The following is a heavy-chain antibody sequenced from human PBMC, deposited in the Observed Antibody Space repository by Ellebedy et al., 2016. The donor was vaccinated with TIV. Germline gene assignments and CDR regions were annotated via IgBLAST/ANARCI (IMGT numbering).Heavy chain of an antibody. Sequence: GESLKIPCAASGFPFSRFAMSWVRQAPGKRLEWVSSISGSGDSTYYADSVNGRFTISSDTSKNTLYLQMSSLRAVDTAVFYCANIIRGGDYGDYRHGFDYWGQGTLITVSS. CDR3: ANIIRGGDYGDYRHGFDY. V-gene: IGHV3-23*01. CDR2: ISGSGDST. D-gene: IGHD4-17*01. J-gene: IGHJ4*02. CDR1: GFPFSRFA.